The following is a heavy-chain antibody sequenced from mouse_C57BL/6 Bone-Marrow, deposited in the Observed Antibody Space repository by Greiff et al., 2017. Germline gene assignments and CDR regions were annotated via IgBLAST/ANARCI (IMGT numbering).Heavy chain of an antibody. Sequence: VQLQQSGPELVKPGASVKISCKASGYAFSSSWMNWVKQRPGKGLEWIGRIYPGDGDTNYNGKFKGKATLTADKSSSTAYMQLSSLTSEDSAVYFCASLYGNYAFAYWGQGTLVTVSA. J-gene: IGHJ3*01. V-gene: IGHV1-82*01. CDR3: ASLYGNYAFAY. D-gene: IGHD2-1*01. CDR2: IYPGDGDT. CDR1: GYAFSSSW.